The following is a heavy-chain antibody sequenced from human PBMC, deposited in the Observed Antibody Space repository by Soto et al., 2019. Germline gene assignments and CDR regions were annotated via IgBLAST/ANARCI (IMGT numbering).Heavy chain of an antibody. Sequence: SETLSLTRSGSGGSINSSSYFWGWVRQLPGKGLEWIGSIYYSGSNYYNPSLRSRVTISVETSKNQFSLKLSSVTAADTAVFYCARHYSSVSRNWFDPWGQGTLVTVSS. CDR2: IYYSGSN. CDR1: GGSINSSSYF. CDR3: ARHYSSVSRNWFDP. D-gene: IGHD6-19*01. J-gene: IGHJ5*02. V-gene: IGHV4-39*01.